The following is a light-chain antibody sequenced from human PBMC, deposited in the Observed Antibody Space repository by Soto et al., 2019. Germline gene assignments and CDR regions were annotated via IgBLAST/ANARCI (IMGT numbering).Light chain of an antibody. CDR1: QSVSSTF. CDR2: GAS. J-gene: IGKJ1*01. Sequence: ESVLKQSPGSVSLSPGERATLSCRASQSVSSTFFAWYQQRPGQAPRLLMYGASSRATGIPERFSGSGSGTDFTLTISRLEPEDFAVYYCQQFDSSVTFGQGTKVEIK. V-gene: IGKV3-20*01. CDR3: QQFDSSVT.